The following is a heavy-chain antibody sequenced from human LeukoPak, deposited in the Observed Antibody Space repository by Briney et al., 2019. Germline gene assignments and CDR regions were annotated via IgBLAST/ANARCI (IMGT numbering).Heavy chain of an antibody. V-gene: IGHV4-59*01. Sequence: SETLSLTCTVSGGSISSYYWSWIRQPPGKGLEWIGHIYYSGSTNYNPSLKSRVTISVDTSKNQFSMKLSSVTAADTAVYYCAREATIFGVDYMDVWGKGTTVTVSS. D-gene: IGHD3-3*01. CDR1: GGSISSYY. CDR3: AREATIFGVDYMDV. J-gene: IGHJ6*03. CDR2: IYYSGST.